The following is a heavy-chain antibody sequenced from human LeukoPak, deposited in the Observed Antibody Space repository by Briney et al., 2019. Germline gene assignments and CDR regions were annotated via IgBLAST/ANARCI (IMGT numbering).Heavy chain of an antibody. J-gene: IGHJ4*02. CDR2: TRNKANSYTT. CDR1: GFTFSDHY. V-gene: IGHV3-72*01. D-gene: IGHD5-18*01. Sequence: GGSLRLSCAASGFTFSDHYMDWVRQAPGKGLEWVGRTRNKANSYTTEYAASVRGRFTISRDDSKNSLYLQMNSLKTEDTAVYYCARVHSRLYYFDYWGQGTLVTVSS. CDR3: ARVHSRLYYFDY.